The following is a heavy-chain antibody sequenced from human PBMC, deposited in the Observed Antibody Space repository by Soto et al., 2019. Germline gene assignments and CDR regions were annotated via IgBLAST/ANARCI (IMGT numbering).Heavy chain of an antibody. V-gene: IGHV3-9*01. J-gene: IGHJ3*02. CDR1: GFSFDEYA. CDR2: FYWNSGRI. CDR3: TTPLITMVRGVINPSPDAFDI. D-gene: IGHD3-10*01. Sequence: GGSLRLSCAASGFSFDEYAIHWVRQAPGKGLQWVAGFYWNSGRIGYADSVKGRFTISRDYAKNSLYLQMDSLRPEDTALYYCTTPLITMVRGVINPSPDAFDIWGQGTMVTVSS.